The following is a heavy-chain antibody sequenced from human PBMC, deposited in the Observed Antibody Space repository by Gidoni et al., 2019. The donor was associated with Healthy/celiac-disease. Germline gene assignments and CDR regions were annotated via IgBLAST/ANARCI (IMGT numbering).Heavy chain of an antibody. Sequence: EVQLLESGGGLVQPGGSLRLSCAASGFTFSSYAMSWVRQAPGKGLDWVSAISGSGGSTYYADSVKGRFTISRDNSKNTLYLQMNSLRAEDTAVYYCAKEKRTIFGVVWNYFDYWGQGTLVTVSS. V-gene: IGHV3-23*01. J-gene: IGHJ4*02. CDR2: ISGSGGST. CDR3: AKEKRTIFGVVWNYFDY. D-gene: IGHD3-3*01. CDR1: GFTFSSYA.